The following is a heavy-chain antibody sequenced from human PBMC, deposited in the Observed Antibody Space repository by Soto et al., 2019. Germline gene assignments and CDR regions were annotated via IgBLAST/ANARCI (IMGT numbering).Heavy chain of an antibody. CDR1: GGTFGNLG. CDR2: TIPIFDTP. CDR3: ARDREDGSGTKYNCFDS. D-gene: IGHD3-10*01. Sequence: ASVKVSCKASGGTFGNLGISWLRQAPGQGLEWMGGTIPIFDTPHYAEKFRDRLTITADATSTAYMELTSLSSEDTATYYCARDREDGSGTKYNCFDSWGQGTLVTVSS. J-gene: IGHJ5*01. V-gene: IGHV1-69*13.